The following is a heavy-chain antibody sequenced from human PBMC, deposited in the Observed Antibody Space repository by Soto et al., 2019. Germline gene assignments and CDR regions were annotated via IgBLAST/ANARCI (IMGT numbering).Heavy chain of an antibody. Sequence: GGSLRLSCAASGFTFSSYAMHWVRQAPGKGLEWVAVISYDGSNKYYADSVKGRFTISRDNSKNTLYLQMNSLRAEDTAVYYCARDRGDTMIVVPRTVCDYWGQGTLVTVSS. CDR2: ISYDGSNK. J-gene: IGHJ4*02. D-gene: IGHD3-22*01. CDR1: GFTFSSYA. CDR3: ARDRGDTMIVVPRTVCDY. V-gene: IGHV3-30-3*01.